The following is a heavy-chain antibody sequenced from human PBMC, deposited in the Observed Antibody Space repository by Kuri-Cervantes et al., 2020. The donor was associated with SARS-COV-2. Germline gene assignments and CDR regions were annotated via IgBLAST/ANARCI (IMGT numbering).Heavy chain of an antibody. Sequence: SETLSLTCTVSGGSITNHHWSWIRQPPGKGLEWIGYIYYSGTTNYNPSLRNRVTISVDTSKNQFSLKLSSVTAADTAVYYCARPGGFLDVWGKGTTVTVSS. CDR3: ARPGGFLDV. D-gene: IGHD4-23*01. V-gene: IGHV4-59*11. CDR1: GGSITNHH. CDR2: IYYSGTT. J-gene: IGHJ6*04.